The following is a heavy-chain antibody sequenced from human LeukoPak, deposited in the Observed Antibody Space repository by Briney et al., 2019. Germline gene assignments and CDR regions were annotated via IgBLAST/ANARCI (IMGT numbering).Heavy chain of an antibody. V-gene: IGHV4-39*01. CDR1: GGSISSSSYY. J-gene: IGHJ4*02. CDR2: IYYSGST. D-gene: IGHD6-6*01. CDR3: ARRGVQQLTFDY. Sequence: SKTLSLTCTVSGGSISSSSYYWGWIRQPPGKGLEWIGSIYYSGSTYYNPSLKSRVTISVDTSKNQFSLKLSSVTAADTAVYYCARRGVQQLTFDYWGQGTLVTVSS.